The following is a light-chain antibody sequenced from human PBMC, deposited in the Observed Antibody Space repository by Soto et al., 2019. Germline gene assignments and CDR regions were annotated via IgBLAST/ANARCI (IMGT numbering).Light chain of an antibody. CDR3: QQYHTSSIT. CDR1: QSISSW. CDR2: DAS. J-gene: IGKJ5*01. Sequence: DIQMTQSPSTLSASVGDRVTITCRASQSISSWLAWYQQKPGKAPNLLIYDASSLESGVPSRFSGSGSGTEFTLTISSLQPEDFATYYCQQYHTSSITFGQGTRLEIK. V-gene: IGKV1-5*01.